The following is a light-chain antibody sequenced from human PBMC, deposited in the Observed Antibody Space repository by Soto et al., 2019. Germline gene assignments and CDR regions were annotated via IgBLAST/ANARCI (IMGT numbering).Light chain of an antibody. CDR2: RND. Sequence: QSVLTQPPSASGTPGQRVTISCSGSSSNIGSNYVYWYQQLPGSAPKLLIYRNDQRPSGVPDRFSASKSGTAASLAISGLRSEDEADYHCAAWDGSLSAVVFGGGTKVTVL. J-gene: IGLJ2*01. V-gene: IGLV1-47*01. CDR3: AAWDGSLSAVV. CDR1: SSNIGSNY.